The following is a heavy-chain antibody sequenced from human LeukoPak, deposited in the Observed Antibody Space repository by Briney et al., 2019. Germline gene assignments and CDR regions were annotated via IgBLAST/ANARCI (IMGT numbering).Heavy chain of an antibody. CDR1: GGTFSSYA. CDR3: AGSIWFGEVNAEVVFDY. V-gene: IGHV1-69*05. D-gene: IGHD3-10*01. CDR2: IIPIFGTA. Sequence: SVKVSCKASGGTFSSYAISWVRQAPGQGLEWMGGIIPIFGTANYAQKFHGRVTITTDESTSTAYMELGSLRSEDTAVYYCAGSIWFGEVNAEVVFDYWGQGTLVTVP. J-gene: IGHJ4*02.